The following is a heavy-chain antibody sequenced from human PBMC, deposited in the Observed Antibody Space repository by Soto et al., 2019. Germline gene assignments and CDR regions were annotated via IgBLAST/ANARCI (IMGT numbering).Heavy chain of an antibody. CDR3: ASEGAGPKGSSSWPDDAFDI. D-gene: IGHD6-13*01. CDR1: GGSITSSSHY. J-gene: IGHJ3*02. V-gene: IGHV4-39*07. CDR2: IYYDGNT. Sequence: SETLSLTCTVSGGSITSSSHYWGWIRQPPGKGLECIGNIYYDGNTYYNPSLKSRVTISVDTSKDQFSLKLSSVTAADTAVYYCASEGAGPKGSSSWPDDAFDIWGQGTMVTVSS.